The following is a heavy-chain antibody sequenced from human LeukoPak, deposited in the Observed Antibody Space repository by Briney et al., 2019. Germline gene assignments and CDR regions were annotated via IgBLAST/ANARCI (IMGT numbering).Heavy chain of an antibody. V-gene: IGHV1-69*13. Sequence: GASVKVSCKASGGTFSSYAISWVRQAPGQGLEWMGGIIPIFGTANYAQKFQGRVTITADESTSTAYMELSSLRTEDTAVYYCARDIQQQFDYWGQGTLVTVSS. CDR2: IIPIFGTA. CDR1: GGTFSSYA. D-gene: IGHD1/OR15-1a*01. CDR3: ARDIQQQFDY. J-gene: IGHJ4*02.